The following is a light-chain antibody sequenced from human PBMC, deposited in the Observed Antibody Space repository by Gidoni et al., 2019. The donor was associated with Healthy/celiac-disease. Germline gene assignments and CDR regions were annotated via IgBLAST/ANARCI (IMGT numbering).Light chain of an antibody. CDR1: SSDVGCSNY. J-gene: IGLJ2*01. CDR2: DVS. CDR3: CSYAGSYTFGV. V-gene: IGLV2-11*01. Sequence: QAALTQPRSVSGSPGQSVTISCTGTSSDVGCSNYVSWYQQHPGQAPKLMIYDVSKRPSGVPDRFSGSKSGNTASLTISGLQAEDEADYYCCSYAGSYTFGVFGGGTKLTVL.